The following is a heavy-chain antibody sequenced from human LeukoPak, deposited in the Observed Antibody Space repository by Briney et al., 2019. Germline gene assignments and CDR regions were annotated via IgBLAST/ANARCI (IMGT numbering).Heavy chain of an antibody. V-gene: IGHV3-20*04. D-gene: IGHD3-22*01. CDR1: GFTFDDYG. CDR2: INWNGGST. J-gene: IGHJ4*02. Sequence: GGSLRLSCAASGFTFDDYGMSWVRQAPGKGLEWVSGINWNGGSTGYADSVKGRFTISRDNAKNSLYLQMNSLIAEDTALYYCARSKMWSSGYYLDYWGQGTLVTVSS. CDR3: ARSKMWSSGYYLDY.